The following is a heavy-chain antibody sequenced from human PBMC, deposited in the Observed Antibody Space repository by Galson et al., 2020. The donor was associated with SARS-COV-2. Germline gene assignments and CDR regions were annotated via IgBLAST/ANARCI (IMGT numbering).Heavy chain of an antibody. D-gene: IGHD6-19*01. V-gene: IGHV3-23*01. CDR2: ISVNGNT. J-gene: IGHJ6*03. CDR1: GFTIDTLA. CDR3: AKERQWLGYYLDV. Sequence: GGSLRLSCEASGFTIDTLAMSWVRQAPGKGLQLVAGISVNGNTYYTESVKGRFTISRDTSTNTVYLQMNDLRAEDTAFYYCAKERQWLGYYLDVGGKGITV.